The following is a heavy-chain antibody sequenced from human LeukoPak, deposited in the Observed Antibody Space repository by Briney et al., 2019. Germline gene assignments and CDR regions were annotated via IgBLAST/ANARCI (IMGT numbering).Heavy chain of an antibody. CDR2: INHSGST. V-gene: IGHV4-34*01. J-gene: IGHJ6*04. D-gene: IGHD3-10*01. CDR1: GGSFSGYH. CDR3: YGSGSFYYYYGMDV. Sequence: PSETLSLTCAVYGGSFSGYHWSWIRQPPGKGLEWIGEINHSGSTNYNPSLKSRVTISVDTSKNQFSLKLSSVTAADTAVYYCYGSGSFYYYYGMDVWGKGTTVTVSS.